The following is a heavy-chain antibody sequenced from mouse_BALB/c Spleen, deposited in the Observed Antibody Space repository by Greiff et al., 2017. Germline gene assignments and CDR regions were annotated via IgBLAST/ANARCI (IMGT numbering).Heavy chain of an antibody. Sequence: DVQLQESGAELVKPGASVKLSCTASGFNIKDTYMHWVKQRPEQGLEWIGRIDPANGNTKYDPKFQGKATITADTSSNTAYLQLSSLTSEDTAVYYCASNWDSYFDVWGAGTTVTVSS. CDR1: GFNIKDTY. CDR2: IDPANGNT. V-gene: IGHV14-3*02. J-gene: IGHJ1*01. D-gene: IGHD4-1*01. CDR3: ASNWDSYFDV.